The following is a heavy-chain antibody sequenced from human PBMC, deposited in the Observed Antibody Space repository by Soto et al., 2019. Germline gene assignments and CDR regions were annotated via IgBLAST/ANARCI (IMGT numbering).Heavy chain of an antibody. V-gene: IGHV3-21*01. CDR2: ITTSSTYT. CDR3: AKGVAAADPWWFDP. Sequence: EVQLVESGGGLVKPGGSLRLSCAASGFTFSTYSMNWVRQAPGKGLEWVSSITTSSTYTYYADSVKGRFTISRDDAKNSLYLQMNSLRAEDTAVYYCAKGVAAADPWWFDPWGQGTLVTVSS. J-gene: IGHJ5*02. CDR1: GFTFSTYS. D-gene: IGHD2-15*01.